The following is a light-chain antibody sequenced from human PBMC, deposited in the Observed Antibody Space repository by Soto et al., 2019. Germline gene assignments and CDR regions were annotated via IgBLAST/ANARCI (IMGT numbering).Light chain of an antibody. Sequence: QSVLTQPPSASGSPGQSVTISCTGTSSDVGGYSYVSWYQQHPGKAPKLMIYEVTKRPSGVPDRFSGSKSGNTASLTVSGLQTEDEADYYCSAYAGSVLFGGGTKLTVL. CDR3: SAYAGSVL. J-gene: IGLJ2*01. CDR1: SSDVGGYSY. CDR2: EVT. V-gene: IGLV2-8*01.